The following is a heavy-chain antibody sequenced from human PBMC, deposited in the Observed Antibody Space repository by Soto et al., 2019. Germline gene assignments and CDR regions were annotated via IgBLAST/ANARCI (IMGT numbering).Heavy chain of an antibody. V-gene: IGHV3-23*01. CDR3: ANPIPKTGPTLGF. J-gene: IGHJ4*02. D-gene: IGHD1-1*01. Sequence: GGSLRLSCVASGFTFSNFAMAWVRQAPGEGLEWVSAISGSGDDTFYADSMKGRFTISRDNSKDTLYLQINSLRAEDTAVYYYANPIPKTGPTLGFWGRGTWVPVSS. CDR1: GFTFSNFA. CDR2: ISGSGDDT.